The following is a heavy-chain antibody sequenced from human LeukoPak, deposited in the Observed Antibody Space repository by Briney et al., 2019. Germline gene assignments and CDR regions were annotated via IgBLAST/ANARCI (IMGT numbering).Heavy chain of an antibody. J-gene: IGHJ4*02. D-gene: IGHD1-26*01. V-gene: IGHV4-38-2*02. Sequence: SETLSLTCTVSGFSISSGYYWAWIRQPPGKGLGWIGSVYHTGGTYYNPSLKSRVTISVDTSRNQFSLRLSSVTAADTAVYYCAREEGATQDANWGQGTLVLVSS. CDR3: AREEGATQDAN. CDR1: GFSISSGYY. CDR2: VYHTGGT.